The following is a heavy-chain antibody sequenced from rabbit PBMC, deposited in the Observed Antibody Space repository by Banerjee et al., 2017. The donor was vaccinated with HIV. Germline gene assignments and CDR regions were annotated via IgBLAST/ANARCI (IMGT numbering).Heavy chain of an antibody. V-gene: IGHV1S45*01. Sequence: QEQLVEFGGDLVQPEGSLTLTCKASGLDFSSSYWICWVRQAPGKGLAWIACIYAGSSGRSSCALWGKGRFTVPSHNAQNTLYLQLNSLTAADTATSFCARARYAGSSYYSFNLWGPGTLVTV. D-gene: IGHD8-1*01. CDR2: IYAGSSGRS. J-gene: IGHJ4*01. CDR1: GLDFSSSYW. CDR3: ARARYAGSSYYSFNL.